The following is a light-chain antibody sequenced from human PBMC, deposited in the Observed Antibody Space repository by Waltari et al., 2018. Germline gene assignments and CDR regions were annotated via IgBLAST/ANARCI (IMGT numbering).Light chain of an antibody. CDR1: VLAEKY. CDR2: KDT. Sequence: YDLTQPLSVSVSPGQTATDTCSGAVLAEKYVRWFQQKPGQAPTLILYKDTERPSGIPERFSGSSSGSTVTLTIRGALLEDEADYHCHAAADNNWFFGGGTKLTVL. CDR3: HAAADNNWF. J-gene: IGLJ2*01. V-gene: IGLV3-27*01.